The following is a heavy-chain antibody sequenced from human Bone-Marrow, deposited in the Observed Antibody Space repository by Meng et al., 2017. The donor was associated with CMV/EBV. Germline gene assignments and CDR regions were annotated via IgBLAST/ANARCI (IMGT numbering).Heavy chain of an antibody. Sequence: GESLKISCAASGFTFSSYAMSWVRQAPGKGLEWVSAISGSGGSTYYADSVKGRFTISRDNAKNSLYLQMNSLRAEDTAVYYCARDGYCSSTSCPYYYYYYGMDVWGQGTTVTVSS. J-gene: IGHJ6*02. CDR1: GFTFSSYA. V-gene: IGHV3-23*01. D-gene: IGHD2-2*01. CDR2: ISGSGGST. CDR3: ARDGYCSSTSCPYYYYYYGMDV.